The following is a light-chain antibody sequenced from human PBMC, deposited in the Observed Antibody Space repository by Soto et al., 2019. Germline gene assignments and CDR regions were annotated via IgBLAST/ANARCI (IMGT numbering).Light chain of an antibody. CDR3: QQYNNLPPMYT. CDR2: DAS. Sequence: EIVMTQSPATLSVSPGERATLSCRASRSVSTNLAWYQQKPGQAPGLLIYDASTRATGIPVRFSGSGSGTEFTLTINSLQSEDFAVYYCQQYNNLPPMYTFGQGTKLDIK. V-gene: IGKV3-15*01. CDR1: RSVSTN. J-gene: IGKJ2*01.